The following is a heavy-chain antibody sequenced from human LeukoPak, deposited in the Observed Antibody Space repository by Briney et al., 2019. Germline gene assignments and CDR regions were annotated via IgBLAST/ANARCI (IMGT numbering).Heavy chain of an antibody. CDR3: ARETEDDSIFGVVFGPLDY. CDR2: ILPIIHIP. J-gene: IGHJ4*02. CDR1: GGTFGTYT. V-gene: IGHV1-69*04. Sequence: SVKVSCKASGGTFGTYTISWVRQAPGQGLEWMGRILPIIHIPDYAQKFQDRVTITADTSTNTAYMELGSVRSGDTAVYYCARETEDDSIFGVVFGPLDYWGQGTLVTVSS. D-gene: IGHD3-3*01.